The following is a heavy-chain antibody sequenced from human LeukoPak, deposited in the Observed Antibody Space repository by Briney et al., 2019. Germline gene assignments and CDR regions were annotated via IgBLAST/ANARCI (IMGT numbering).Heavy chain of an antibody. CDR3: AKGKRGDAFDI. V-gene: IGHV3-30*18. Sequence: GRSLRLSCAASGFTFSSYGMHWVRQAPGKGLEWVAVISYDGSNKYYADSVRGRFTISRDNSKNTLYLQMNSLRAEDTAVYYCAKGKRGDAFDIWGQGTMVTVSS. CDR1: GFTFSSYG. D-gene: IGHD6-25*01. CDR2: ISYDGSNK. J-gene: IGHJ3*02.